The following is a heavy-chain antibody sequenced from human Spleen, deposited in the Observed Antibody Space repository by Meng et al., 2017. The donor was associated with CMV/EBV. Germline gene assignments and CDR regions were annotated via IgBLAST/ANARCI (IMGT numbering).Heavy chain of an antibody. CDR2: MNPNSGNT. D-gene: IGHD2-21*01. Sequence: ASVKVSCKASGYTFTSYDINWVRQATGQGLEWMGWMNPNSGNTGYAQKFQGRVTMTTDTSTSTAYMELRSLRSDDTAVYYCARGIMDIVVVITAFDIWGQGTMVTVSS. J-gene: IGHJ3*02. V-gene: IGHV1-8*01. CDR3: ARGIMDIVVVITAFDI. CDR1: GYTFTSYD.